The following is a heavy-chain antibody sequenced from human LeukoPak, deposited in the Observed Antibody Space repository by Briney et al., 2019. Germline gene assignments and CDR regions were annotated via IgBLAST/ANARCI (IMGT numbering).Heavy chain of an antibody. CDR2: ISYDGSNK. CDR3: AKIPGGFSGSYPGAFDI. Sequence: GGSLRLSCAASGFTFSSYGMHWVRQAPGKGLEWVAVISYDGSNKYYADSVKGRFTISRDNSKNTLYLQMNSLRAEDTAVCYCAKIPGGFSGSYPGAFDIWGQGTMVTVSS. CDR1: GFTFSSYG. D-gene: IGHD1-26*01. V-gene: IGHV3-30*18. J-gene: IGHJ3*02.